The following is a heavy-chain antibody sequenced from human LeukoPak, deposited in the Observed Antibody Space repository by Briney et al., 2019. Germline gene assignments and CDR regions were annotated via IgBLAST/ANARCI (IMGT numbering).Heavy chain of an antibody. CDR2: ISGSGGST. V-gene: IGHV3-23*01. CDR3: ARGDLYYYDSSGSHFDY. CDR1: GFTFSSYA. D-gene: IGHD3-22*01. J-gene: IGHJ4*02. Sequence: GGSLRLSCAASGFTFSSYAMSWVRQAPGKGLDWVSAISGSGGSTYYADSVKGRFTISRDNSKNTLYLQMNSLRAEDTAVYYCARGDLYYYDSSGSHFDYWGQGTLVTVSS.